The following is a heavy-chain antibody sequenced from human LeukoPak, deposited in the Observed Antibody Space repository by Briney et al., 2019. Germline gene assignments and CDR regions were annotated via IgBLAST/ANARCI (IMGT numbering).Heavy chain of an antibody. D-gene: IGHD3-10*01. CDR1: GGSFSGYY. V-gene: IGHV4-34*01. CDR2: INHSGST. Sequence: PSETLSLTCAVYGGSFSGYYWSWIRQPPGKGLEWIGEINHSGSTNYNPSLKSRVTISVDTSKNQFSLKLSSVTAADTAVYYCARGLRFLEWAYYYGSGSYHAFDIWGQGTMVTVSS. J-gene: IGHJ3*02. CDR3: ARGLRFLEWAYYYGSGSYHAFDI.